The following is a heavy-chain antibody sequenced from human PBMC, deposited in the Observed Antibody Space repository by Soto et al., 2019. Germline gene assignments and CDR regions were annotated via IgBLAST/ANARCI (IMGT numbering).Heavy chain of an antibody. Sequence: SVKVSCKVSVYTLTELSMHWVRQAPGKGLEWMGGFDPEDGETIYAQKFQGRATMTEDTSTDTAYMELSSLRSEDTAVYYCATVARPVALNCGGECYWGNWFDPWGQGTLVTVSS. CDR2: FDPEDGET. CDR1: VYTLTELS. D-gene: IGHD2-21*01. J-gene: IGHJ5*02. V-gene: IGHV1-24*01. CDR3: ATVARPVALNCGGECYWGNWFDP.